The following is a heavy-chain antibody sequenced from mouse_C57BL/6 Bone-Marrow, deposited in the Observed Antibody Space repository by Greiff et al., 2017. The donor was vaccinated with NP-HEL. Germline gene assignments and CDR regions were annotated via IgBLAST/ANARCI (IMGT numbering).Heavy chain of an antibody. CDR2: IHPNSGST. Sequence: QVQLQQPGAELVKPGASVKLSCKASGYTFTSYWMHWVKQRPGQGLEWIGMIHPNSGSTNYNEKFKSKATLTVDKSSSTAYMQLSSLTSEDSAVYYCASYDGSSDLDDRGQGTTLTVAA. J-gene: IGHJ2*01. D-gene: IGHD1-1*01. CDR1: GYTFTSYW. V-gene: IGHV1-64*01. CDR3: ASYDGSSDLDD.